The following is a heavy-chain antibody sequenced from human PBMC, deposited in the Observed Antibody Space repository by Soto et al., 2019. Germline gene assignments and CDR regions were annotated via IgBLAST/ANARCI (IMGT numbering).Heavy chain of an antibody. Sequence: GGSLRLSCAASGFTFDDYAMHWVRQAPGKGLEWVSGISWNSGSIGYADSVKGRFTISRDNAKNSLYLQMNSLRAEDTALYYCAKSNGGTDYIWGSYRYFSWYFDLWGRGTLVTVSS. V-gene: IGHV3-9*01. D-gene: IGHD3-16*02. CDR1: GFTFDDYA. CDR2: ISWNSGSI. J-gene: IGHJ2*01. CDR3: AKSNGGTDYIWGSYRYFSWYFDL.